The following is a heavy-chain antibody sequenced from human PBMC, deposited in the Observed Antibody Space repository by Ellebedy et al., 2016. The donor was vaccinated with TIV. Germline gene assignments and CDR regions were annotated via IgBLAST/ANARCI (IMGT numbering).Heavy chain of an antibody. CDR3: ARRIVEEYWFDP. Sequence: MPSETLSLTCTVSGGSVSSSSYYWGWIRQPPGRGLAWIGTVSSSGRTKYNPSLKSRVTISVDTSKNQFSLKLISVTAADTAIFYCARRIVEEYWFDPWGQGTLVTGSS. CDR1: GGSVSSSSYY. D-gene: IGHD2-21*01. CDR2: VSSSGRT. J-gene: IGHJ5*02. V-gene: IGHV4-39*01.